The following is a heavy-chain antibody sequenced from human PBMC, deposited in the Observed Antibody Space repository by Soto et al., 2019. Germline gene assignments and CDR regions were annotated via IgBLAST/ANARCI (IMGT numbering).Heavy chain of an antibody. D-gene: IGHD3-3*01. CDR2: ISDSGGTT. CDR1: GFTFSNYA. Sequence: GGSLRLSCAASGFTFSNYAMTWVRQTPGKGLEWVSRISDSGGTTDYAASMKGRFTTSGNNSKNTFYQQMNPLTAEDTAIYFCAKLPGTLFGVSWSYWGRGTLVTVSS. CDR3: AKLPGTLFGVSWSY. V-gene: IGHV3-23*01. J-gene: IGHJ4*02.